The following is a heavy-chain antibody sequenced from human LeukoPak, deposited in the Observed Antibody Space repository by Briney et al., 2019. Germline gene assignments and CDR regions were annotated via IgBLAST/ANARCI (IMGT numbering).Heavy chain of an antibody. CDR3: ARDRGGSYSIDY. CDR2: INCGDGYT. J-gene: IGHJ4*02. CDR1: GYTFTSSH. Sequence: ASVKVSCKTSGYTFTSSHAHWVRQAPGQGLEWMGIINCGDGYTNYAQKLQGRVSVTADTSTSTLYMELSRLTTEDTAIYYCARDRGGSYSIDYWGQGTLITVSS. D-gene: IGHD1-26*01. V-gene: IGHV1-46*01.